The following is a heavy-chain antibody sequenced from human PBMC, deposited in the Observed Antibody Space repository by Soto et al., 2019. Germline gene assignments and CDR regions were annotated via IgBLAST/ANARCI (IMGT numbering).Heavy chain of an antibody. J-gene: IGHJ4*02. CDR3: TRGPRPISTGTGAY. CDR2: IYNDGSYT. Sequence: GGSLRLSCEASGFSFSDDWMHWVRQTPGKGLVWISRIYNDGSYTDYADSVKGRFTISRDNVNDTLYLQMNNLRAEDSGLYYCTRGPRPISTGTGAYWGQGTQVTVSS. D-gene: IGHD3-10*01. CDR1: GFSFSDDW. V-gene: IGHV3-74*01.